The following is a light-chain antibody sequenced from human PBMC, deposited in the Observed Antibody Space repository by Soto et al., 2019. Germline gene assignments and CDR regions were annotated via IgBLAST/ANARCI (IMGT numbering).Light chain of an antibody. CDR3: QQYCATPWT. CDR1: QSILYSSNNQNC. CDR2: WAS. Sequence: DIVMTQSPDSLAVSLGGRPTINCESSQSILYSSNNQNCLAWYQQKPGQPPKLLIYWASTRESGVPDRFSGSGSVTDFTLTISSLQAEDVAVYYCQQYCATPWTFGQGTKVEIK. J-gene: IGKJ1*01. V-gene: IGKV4-1*01.